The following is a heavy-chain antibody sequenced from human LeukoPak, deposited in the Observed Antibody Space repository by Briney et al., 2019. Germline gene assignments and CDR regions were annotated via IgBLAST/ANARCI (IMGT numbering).Heavy chain of an antibody. CDR1: GFSLCTSGMC. Sequence: SGPTLVNPTQTLTLTCTFSGFSLCTSGMCVSWIRQPPGKALEWLARIDWDDDKYYSTSLKTRLTISKDTSKNQVVLTMTNMDPVDTATYYCARTRRGATTGYYYYGMDVWGQGTTVTVSS. D-gene: IGHD1-26*01. CDR2: IDWDDDK. J-gene: IGHJ6*02. V-gene: IGHV2-70*11. CDR3: ARTRRGATTGYYYYGMDV.